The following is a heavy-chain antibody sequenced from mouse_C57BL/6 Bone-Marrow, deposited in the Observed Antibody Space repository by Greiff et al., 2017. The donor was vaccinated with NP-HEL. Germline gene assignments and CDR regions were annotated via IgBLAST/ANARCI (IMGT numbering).Heavy chain of an antibody. J-gene: IGHJ2*01. D-gene: IGHD1-1*01. Sequence: DVMLVESGGDLVKPGGSLKLSCAASGFTFSSYGMSWVRQTPDKRLEWVATISSGGSYTYYPDSVKGRVIIPRDNAKNTLYLQMRSLKSEDTAVDYYARGHLLLNYFDYWGQGTTLTVSS. CDR3: ARGHLLLNYFDY. CDR2: ISSGGSYT. CDR1: GFTFSSYG. V-gene: IGHV5-6*02.